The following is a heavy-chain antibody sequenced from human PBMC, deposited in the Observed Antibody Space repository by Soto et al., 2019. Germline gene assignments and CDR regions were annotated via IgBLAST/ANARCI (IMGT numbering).Heavy chain of an antibody. CDR1: GGTFSSYA. Sequence: QVQLVQSGAEVKKPGSSVKVSCKASGGTFSSYAISWVRQAPGQGLEWMGGIIPIFGTANYAQKFQGRVTITADESTSTAYMELSSLRSEDTAVYHCAREPPEYYDSSGYNYWGQGTLVTVSS. V-gene: IGHV1-69*12. J-gene: IGHJ4*02. D-gene: IGHD3-22*01. CDR3: AREPPEYYDSSGYNY. CDR2: IIPIFGTA.